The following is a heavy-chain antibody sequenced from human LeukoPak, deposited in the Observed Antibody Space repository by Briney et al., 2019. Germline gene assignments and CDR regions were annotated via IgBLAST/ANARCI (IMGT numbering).Heavy chain of an antibody. CDR2: IKQDGSEK. CDR3: ARGGYDFWSGAFDAFDI. CDR1: GFTFSSYW. J-gene: IGHJ3*02. V-gene: IGHV3-7*01. D-gene: IGHD3-3*01. Sequence: GGSLRLSCAASGFTFSSYWMSWVRQAPGKGLEWVANIKQDGSEKYYVDSVKGRFTISRDNAKNSLYLQMNSLRAEDTAVYYCARGGYDFWSGAFDAFDIWGQGTMVTVSS.